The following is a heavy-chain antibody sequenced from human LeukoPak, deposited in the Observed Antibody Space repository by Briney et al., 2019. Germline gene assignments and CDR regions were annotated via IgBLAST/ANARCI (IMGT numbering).Heavy chain of an antibody. D-gene: IGHD2-2*01. CDR3: ARDIVVVLAIQDYYYYYGMDV. CDR2: ISAYNGNT. J-gene: IGHJ6*02. Sequence: GASVKVSCKASGYTFTSYYMHWVRQAPGQGLEWMGWISAYNGNTNYAQKLQGRVTMTTDTSTSTAYMELRSLRSDDTAVYYCARDIVVVLAIQDYYYYYGMDVWGQGTTVTVSS. V-gene: IGHV1-18*04. CDR1: GYTFTSYY.